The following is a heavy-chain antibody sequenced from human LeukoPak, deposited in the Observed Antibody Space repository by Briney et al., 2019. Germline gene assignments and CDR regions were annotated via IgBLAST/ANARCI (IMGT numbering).Heavy chain of an antibody. CDR3: ARDSYSSSSRRGFDY. CDR2: INPNSGGT. CDR1: GYIFTGYY. J-gene: IGHJ4*02. Sequence: ASVKVSCKASGYIFTGYYIHWVRQAPGQGLEWMGWINPNSGGTNYAQKFQGRVTMTRGTSITTAYMELSSLRSDDTAGYYCARDSYSSSSRRGFDYWGQGTLVTVSS. V-gene: IGHV1-2*02. D-gene: IGHD6-13*01.